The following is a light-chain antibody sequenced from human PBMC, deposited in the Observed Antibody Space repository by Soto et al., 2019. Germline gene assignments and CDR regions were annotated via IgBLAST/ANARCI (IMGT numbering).Light chain of an antibody. V-gene: IGKV1-5*03. CDR1: QSISTW. Sequence: DIQMTQSPSTLSASVGDRVTITCRASQSISTWLAWYQQRPGKAPNLLIYKASSLESGVPSRFSGSGSGAEFTLTISSLQPDDFATYYCQQCDAYPWTFGQGTKVEVQ. CDR3: QQCDAYPWT. CDR2: KAS. J-gene: IGKJ1*01.